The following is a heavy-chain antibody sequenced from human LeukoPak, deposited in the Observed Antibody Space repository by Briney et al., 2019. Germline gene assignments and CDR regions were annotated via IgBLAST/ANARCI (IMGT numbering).Heavy chain of an antibody. CDR2: IYYSGST. D-gene: IGHD3-9*01. CDR3: ARDRNYDILTGYDY. CDR1: GGSFSGYY. Sequence: PSETLSLTCAVYGGSFSGYYWTWIRQPPGKGLEWIGYIYYSGSTNYNPSLKSRVTISVDTSKNQFSLKLSSVTAADTAVYYCARDRNYDILTGYDYWGQGTLVTVSS. J-gene: IGHJ4*02. V-gene: IGHV4-59*01.